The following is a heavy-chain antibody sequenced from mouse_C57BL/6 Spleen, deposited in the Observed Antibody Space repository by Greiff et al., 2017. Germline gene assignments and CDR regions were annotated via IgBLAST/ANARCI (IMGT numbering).Heavy chain of an antibody. D-gene: IGHD3-2*02. CDR1: GFTFTDYY. CDR3: AREVDSSGARNY. Sequence: EVQLQQSGPVLVKPGASVKMSCKASGFTFTDYYMNWVNQSHGKSLEWIGVINPYNGGTSYNQKFKGKGTLTVDKSSSTAYMELNSLTSEDSAVYYCAREVDSSGARNYWGQGTTLTVSS. J-gene: IGHJ2*01. V-gene: IGHV1-19*01. CDR2: INPYNGGT.